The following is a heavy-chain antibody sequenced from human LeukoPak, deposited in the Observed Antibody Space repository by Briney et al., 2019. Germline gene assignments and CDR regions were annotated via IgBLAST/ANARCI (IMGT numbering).Heavy chain of an antibody. CDR3: AKALLSSSWYQGRYFDY. D-gene: IGHD6-13*01. J-gene: IGHJ4*02. Sequence: GGSLRLSCAASGFTFNSYAMSWVRQAPGKGLEWVSSISGRGDSTYYADSVKGRFTVSRDNSKNMLYLQMNSLRSEDTAVYYCAKALLSSSWYQGRYFDYWGQGTLVTVSS. V-gene: IGHV3-23*01. CDR1: GFTFNSYA. CDR2: ISGRGDST.